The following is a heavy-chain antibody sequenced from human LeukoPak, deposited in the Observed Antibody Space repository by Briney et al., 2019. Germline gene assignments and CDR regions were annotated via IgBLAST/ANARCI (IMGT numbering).Heavy chain of an antibody. CDR3: ARDRQGYSGSFY. Sequence: SVKFSCKASGVTFSSYAISWVRQATGQGLEWMGSIIPILGMVNYAQNLQSRVTITADKSPSTAYMELSSLRSEDTAVYYCARDRQGYSGSFYWGQGTLVTVSS. D-gene: IGHD1-26*01. J-gene: IGHJ4*02. V-gene: IGHV1-69*04. CDR2: IIPILGMV. CDR1: GVTFSSYA.